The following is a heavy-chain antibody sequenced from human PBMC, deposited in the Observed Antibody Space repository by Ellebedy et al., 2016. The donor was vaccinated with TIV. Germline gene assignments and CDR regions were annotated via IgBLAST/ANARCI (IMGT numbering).Heavy chain of an antibody. CDR3: ARGRTAVAGTANWFDP. CDR2: MNPNSGNT. CDR1: GYTFTSYD. Sequence: ASVQVSCXASGYTFTSYDMIWVRQATGQGLEWMGWMNPNSGNTGYAQKFQGRVTMTRNTSMSTAYMELSSLRSEDTAVYYCARGRTAVAGTANWFDPWGQGTLVTVSS. V-gene: IGHV1-8*01. J-gene: IGHJ5*02. D-gene: IGHD6-19*01.